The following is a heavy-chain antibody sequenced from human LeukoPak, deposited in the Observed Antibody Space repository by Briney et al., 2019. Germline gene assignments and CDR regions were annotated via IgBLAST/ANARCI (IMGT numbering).Heavy chain of an antibody. CDR2: ISAYNGNT. CDR3: ARYSGSCSSTSCYPGGRFDP. V-gene: IGHV1-18*01. CDR1: GYTFTSYG. D-gene: IGHD2-2*01. Sequence: GASVKVSCKASGYTFTSYGISWVRQAPGQGLEWKGWISAYNGNTNYAQKLQGRVTMTTDTSTSTAYMELRSLRSDDTAVYYCARYSGSCSSTSCYPGGRFDPWGPGTLVTVSS. J-gene: IGHJ5*02.